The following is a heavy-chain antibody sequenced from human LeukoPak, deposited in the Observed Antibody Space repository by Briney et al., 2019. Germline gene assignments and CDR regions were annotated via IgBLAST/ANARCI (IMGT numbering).Heavy chain of an antibody. CDR1: GYSFTGNY. D-gene: IGHD3-22*01. V-gene: IGHV1-2*02. CDR3: ARGYYDSSDFEYFQH. Sequence: ASVKVSCKASGYSFTGNYMLWVRQAPGQGLEWMGWINSNSGDTNFAQKFQGRVTMTRDTSISTVYMELSRLRSDDTAVFYCARGYYDSSDFEYFQHWGQGTLVTVSS. CDR2: INSNSGDT. J-gene: IGHJ1*01.